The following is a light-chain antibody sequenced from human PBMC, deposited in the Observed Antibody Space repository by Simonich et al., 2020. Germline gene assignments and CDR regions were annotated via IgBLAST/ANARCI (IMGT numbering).Light chain of an antibody. CDR1: QGISNS. V-gene: IGKV1-9*01. J-gene: IGKJ3*01. Sequence: DIQMTQSPSSLSASVGDRVTITCRASQGISNSLAWYQQKPGKAPKLLFYAASTLQSGVPSRFRGSGSGTEFTLTISSLQPEDFATYYCQQLNSYPFFGPGTKVDIK. CDR2: AAS. CDR3: QQLNSYPF.